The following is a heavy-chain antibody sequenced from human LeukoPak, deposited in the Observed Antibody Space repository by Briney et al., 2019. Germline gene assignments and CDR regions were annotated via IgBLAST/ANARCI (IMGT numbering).Heavy chain of an antibody. V-gene: IGHV3-20*04. D-gene: IGHD4-17*01. Sequence: GGSLRLSCAASGFNFHDHGMSWVRHVPGKGLEWVSGIYWSGGHTGYGESVKGRFTISRDNAKSSLYLQMNSLRVEDTALYYCARGPDGDYSYNYFDYWGQGIVVTVSS. CDR1: GFNFHDHG. J-gene: IGHJ4*02. CDR2: IYWSGGHT. CDR3: ARGPDGDYSYNYFDY.